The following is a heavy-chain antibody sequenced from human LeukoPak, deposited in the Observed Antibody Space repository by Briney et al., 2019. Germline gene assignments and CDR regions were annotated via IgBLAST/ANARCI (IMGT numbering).Heavy chain of an antibody. CDR2: IIPIFGTA. V-gene: IGHV1-69*13. D-gene: IGHD2-15*01. CDR1: GGTFSSYA. J-gene: IGHJ4*02. CDR3: ARDHLGYCSGGSCYTNFDY. Sequence: SVKVSCKASGGTFSSYAISWVRQAPGQGLEWMGGIIPIFGTANYAQKFQGRVTITADESTSTAYMELSSLRSEDTAVYYCARDHLGYCSGGSCYTNFDYWGQGTLVTVSS.